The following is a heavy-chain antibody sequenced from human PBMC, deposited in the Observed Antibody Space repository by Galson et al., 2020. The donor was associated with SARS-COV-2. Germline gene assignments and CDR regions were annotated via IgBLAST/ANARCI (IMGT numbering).Heavy chain of an antibody. CDR3: GSGIVIVPSARYGLDV. CDR2: ISYDGNEK. J-gene: IGHJ6*02. D-gene: IGHD2-21*01. Sequence: TGGSLRLSCAGSGFTFSYYGMYWVRQAPGKGLEWVALISYDGNEKHCADSVKGRFTISRDNSKDTLFLQVNSLRAEDTAVYYCGSGIVIVPSARYGLDVWGQGTAVTVSS. V-gene: IGHV3-30*03. CDR1: GFTFSYYG.